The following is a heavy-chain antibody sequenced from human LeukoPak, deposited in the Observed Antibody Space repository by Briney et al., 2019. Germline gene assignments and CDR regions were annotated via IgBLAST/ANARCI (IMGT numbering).Heavy chain of an antibody. J-gene: IGHJ4*02. V-gene: IGHV3-21*01. D-gene: IGHD3-9*01. CDR1: GFTFSSYS. CDR2: ISSSSSYI. Sequence: GGSLRLSCAASGFTFSSYSMNWVRQAPGKGLEWVSSISSSSSYIYYADSVKGRFTISRDNAKNSLYLQMNSLRAEDTAVYYCARDYQVYYDILAGPRYFDYWGQGTLVTVSS. CDR3: ARDYQVYYDILAGPRYFDY.